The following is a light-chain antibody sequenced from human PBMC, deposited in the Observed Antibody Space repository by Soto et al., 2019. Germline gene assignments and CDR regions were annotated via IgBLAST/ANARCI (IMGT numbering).Light chain of an antibody. CDR1: QGISSY. CDR3: QQLNSYPLS. V-gene: IGKV1-9*01. CDR2: AAS. Sequence: DIQLTQSPSFLSASIGDRVTITCRASQGISSYLAWYQQRPGKAPNFLIYAASTLQSGVPSSFSGCGSGTGFTLTISSLQPEDFATYYCQQLNSYPLSFGGGTKVEIK. J-gene: IGKJ4*01.